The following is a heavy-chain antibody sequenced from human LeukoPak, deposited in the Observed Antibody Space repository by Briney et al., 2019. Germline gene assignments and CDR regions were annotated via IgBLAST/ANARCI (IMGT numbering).Heavy chain of an antibody. CDR1: GGSFSGYY. CDR3: ARNGYNRVASFGY. Sequence: PSETLSLTCAVYGGSFSGYYWSWIRQPPGKGLEWIGEINHSGSTNYNPSLKSRVTISVDTSKNQFSLKLSSVTAADTAVYYCARNGYNRVASFGYWGQGTLVTVSS. J-gene: IGHJ4*02. V-gene: IGHV4-34*01. CDR2: INHSGST. D-gene: IGHD5-24*01.